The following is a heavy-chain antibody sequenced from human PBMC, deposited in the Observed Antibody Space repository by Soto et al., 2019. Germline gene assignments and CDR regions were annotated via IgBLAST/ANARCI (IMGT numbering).Heavy chain of an antibody. V-gene: IGHV1-69*01. CDR1: GDTFKNCV. CDR2: IIPLFGTT. J-gene: IGHJ6*02. D-gene: IGHD3-10*01. CDR3: AAELGFGKLSVV. Sequence: QVQVVQSGVEVRRPGSSVKVSCKASGDTFKNCVISWVRQAPGQGLEWMGGIIPLFGTTYFAQRLQGSLTITTYESTTTAYMELSRLRSEDTATYYCAAELGFGKLSVVWGQGTTVIVSS.